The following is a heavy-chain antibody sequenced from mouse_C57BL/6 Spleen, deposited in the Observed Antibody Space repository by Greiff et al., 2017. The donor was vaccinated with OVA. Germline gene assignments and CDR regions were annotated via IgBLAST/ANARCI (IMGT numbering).Heavy chain of an antibody. CDR2: ISYDGSN. CDR3: ARDYDRGAMDY. V-gene: IGHV3-6*01. D-gene: IGHD2-12*01. Sequence: EVKLMESGPGLVKPSQSLSLTCSVTGYSITSGYYWNWIRQFPGNKLEWMGYISYDGSNNYNPSLKNRISITRDTSKNQFFLKLNSVTTEDTAAYYCARDYDRGAMDYWGQGTSVTVSS. CDR1: GYSITSGYY. J-gene: IGHJ4*01.